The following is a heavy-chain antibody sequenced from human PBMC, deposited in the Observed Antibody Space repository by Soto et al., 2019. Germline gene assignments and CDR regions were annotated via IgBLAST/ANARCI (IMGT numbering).Heavy chain of an antibody. CDR1: GFTFSSYG. Sequence: GGSLRLSCAASGFTFSSYGMHWVRQAPGKGLEWVAVISYDGSNKYYADSVKGRFTISRDNSKNTLYLQMNGLRAEDTAVYYCAKDLKKRSIYCGGDCIYWYFDLWGRGTLVTVSS. CDR3: AKDLKKRSIYCGGDCIYWYFDL. V-gene: IGHV3-30*18. CDR2: ISYDGSNK. J-gene: IGHJ2*01. D-gene: IGHD2-21*02.